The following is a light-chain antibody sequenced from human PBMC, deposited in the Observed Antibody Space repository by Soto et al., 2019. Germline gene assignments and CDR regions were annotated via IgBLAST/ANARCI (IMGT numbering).Light chain of an antibody. CDR3: QQSFSIPFT. Sequence: DIQMTQSPSSLSATVGDRVTITCRASQTIGKYLNWYQQQPGKVPKLLIYDASYLQSGVPSRFSGSESGTDFTLNISDLRPEDFATYSCQQSFSIPFTFSPGTTVDIK. V-gene: IGKV1-39*01. CDR1: QTIGKY. J-gene: IGKJ3*01. CDR2: DAS.